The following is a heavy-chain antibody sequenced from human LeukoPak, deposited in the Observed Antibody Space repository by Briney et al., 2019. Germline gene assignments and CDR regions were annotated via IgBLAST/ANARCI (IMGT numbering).Heavy chain of an antibody. D-gene: IGHD5-18*01. CDR3: ARGLQLWFDY. Sequence: GSLRLSCAASGFTFGSYSMNWVRQPPGKGLEWIGEIYHSGSTNYNPSLKSRVTISVDKSKNQFSLKLSSVTAADTAVYYCARGLQLWFDYWGQGTLVTVSS. V-gene: IGHV4-4*02. CDR1: GFTFGSYSM. J-gene: IGHJ5*01. CDR2: IYHSGST.